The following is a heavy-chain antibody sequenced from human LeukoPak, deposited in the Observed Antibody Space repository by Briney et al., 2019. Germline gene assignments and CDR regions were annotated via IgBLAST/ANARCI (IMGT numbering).Heavy chain of an antibody. J-gene: IGHJ6*03. CDR3: ARDGAIAVLEGNFYYYYYMDV. CDR1: GYTFTGYY. D-gene: IGHD6-19*01. V-gene: IGHV1-2*02. CDR2: INPNSGGT. Sequence: ASVKVSCKASGYTFTGYYMHWVRQAPGQGLEWMGWINPNSGGTNYAQKFQGRVTMTRDTSISTAYMELSRLRSDDTAVYYCARDGAIAVLEGNFYYYYYMDVWGRGTTVTVSS.